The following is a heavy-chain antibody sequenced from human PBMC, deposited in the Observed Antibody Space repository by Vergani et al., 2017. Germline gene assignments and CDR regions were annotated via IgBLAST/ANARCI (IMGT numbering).Heavy chain of an antibody. CDR1: GGSISSSSYY. CDR3: ASMVRGGKTHPPTN. J-gene: IGHJ4*02. CDR2: IYHSGST. Sequence: QLQLQESGPGLVKPSETLSLTCTVSGGSISSSSYYWGWIRQPPGKGLEWIGSIYHSGSTYYNPSLKSRVTISVDTSKNQFSLKLSSVTAADTAVYYCASMVRGGKTHPPTNWGQGTLVTVSS. V-gene: IGHV4-39*07. D-gene: IGHD3-10*01.